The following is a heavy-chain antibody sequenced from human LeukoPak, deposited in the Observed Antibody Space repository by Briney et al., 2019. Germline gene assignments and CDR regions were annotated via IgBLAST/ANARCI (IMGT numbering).Heavy chain of an antibody. V-gene: IGHV4-4*02. D-gene: IGHD2-15*01. CDR1: GGSISSSNW. CDR3: ARKDQYCSGGSCYSRGWFDP. J-gene: IGHJ5*02. CDR2: IYHSGST. Sequence: SGTLSLTCAVSGGSISSSNWWNWVRQPPGKGLEWIGEIYHSGSTYYNPSLKSRVTISIDKSKNQFSLKVTSVTAADTAVYYCARKDQYCSGGSCYSRGWFDPWGQGTLVTVSS.